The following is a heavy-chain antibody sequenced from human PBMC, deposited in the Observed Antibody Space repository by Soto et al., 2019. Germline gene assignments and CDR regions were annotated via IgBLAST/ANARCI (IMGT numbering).Heavy chain of an antibody. CDR2: MQQDGSEQ. V-gene: IGHV3-7*01. CDR3: ARDRRGSSGWYYFDH. J-gene: IGHJ4*02. Sequence: GGSLRLSCAASGFTFSSYAMSWVRQAPGKGLEWVANMQQDGSEQYFEDSVKGRFTISRDNAKNSLFLQMNSLRADDTAVYFCARDRRGSSGWYYFDHWGQRTQVTVSS. D-gene: IGHD6-19*01. CDR1: GFTFSSYA.